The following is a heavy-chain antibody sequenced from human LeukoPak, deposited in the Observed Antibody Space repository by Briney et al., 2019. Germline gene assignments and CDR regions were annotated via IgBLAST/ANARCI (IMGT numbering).Heavy chain of an antibody. CDR2: IYYSGST. D-gene: IGHD4-23*01. V-gene: IGHV4-30-4*01. CDR1: GGSISSGDYY. J-gene: IGHJ4*02. CDR3: ARTRSKNYGGNSLFFYFDY. Sequence: PSQTLSLTCTVSGGSISSGDYYWSWIRQPPGKGLEWIGYIYYSGSTYYNPSLKSRVTISVDTSKSQFSLKLSSVTAADTAVYYCARTRSKNYGGNSLFFYFDYWGQGTLVTVSS.